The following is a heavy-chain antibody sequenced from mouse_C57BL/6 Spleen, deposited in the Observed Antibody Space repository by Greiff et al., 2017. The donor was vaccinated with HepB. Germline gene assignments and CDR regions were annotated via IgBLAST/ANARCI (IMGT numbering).Heavy chain of an antibody. J-gene: IGHJ1*03. CDR3: AISYSNYNWYFDV. Sequence: VQLQESGAELVKPGASVKLSCKASGYTFTSYRMQWVKQRPGQGLEWIGEIDPSDSYTNYNQKFKGKATLTVDTSSSTAYMQLSSLTSEDSAVYYCAISYSNYNWYFDVWGTGTTVTVSS. V-gene: IGHV1-50*01. D-gene: IGHD2-5*01. CDR1: GYTFTSYR. CDR2: IDPSDSYT.